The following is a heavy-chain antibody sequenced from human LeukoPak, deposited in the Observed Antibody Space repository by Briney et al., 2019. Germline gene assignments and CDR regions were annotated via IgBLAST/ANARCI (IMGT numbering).Heavy chain of an antibody. J-gene: IGHJ4*02. CDR2: ISYDGSNK. V-gene: IGHV3-30*03. CDR3: SVVGAQRPFDY. Sequence: PWRSLRLSCAASGFTFSSYGMHWVRQAPGKGLEWVAVISYDGSNKYYADSVKGRFTISRDNSKNTLYLQMNSLRAEDTAVYYCSVVGAQRPFDYWGQGTLVTVSS. CDR1: GFTFSSYG. D-gene: IGHD1-26*01.